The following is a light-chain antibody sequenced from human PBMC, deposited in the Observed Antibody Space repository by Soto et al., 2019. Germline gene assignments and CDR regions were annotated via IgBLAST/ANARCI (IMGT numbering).Light chain of an antibody. CDR3: SSYTSSTFYV. CDR2: EVS. CDR1: SSDVGGYNY. Sequence: QSVLTQPASVSGSPGQPITISCTGTSSDVGGYNYVSWYQQHPGKAPKLMIYEVSNRPSGVSNRSSGSKSGNTASLTISGLQAEDEAHYYCSSYTSSTFYVFGTGTKVTVL. J-gene: IGLJ1*01. V-gene: IGLV2-14*01.